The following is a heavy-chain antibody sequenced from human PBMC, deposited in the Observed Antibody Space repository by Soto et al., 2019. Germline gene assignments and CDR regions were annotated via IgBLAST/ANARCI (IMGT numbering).Heavy chain of an antibody. Sequence: GGSLRLSCAASGFTFSSYAMHWVRQAPGKGLEWVAVISYDGSNKYYADSVKGRFTISRDNSKNTLYLQMNSLRAEDTAVYYCARESKRERGYYFDYWGQGTLVTVSP. CDR3: ARESKRERGYYFDY. J-gene: IGHJ4*02. V-gene: IGHV3-30-3*01. CDR1: GFTFSSYA. D-gene: IGHD1-26*01. CDR2: ISYDGSNK.